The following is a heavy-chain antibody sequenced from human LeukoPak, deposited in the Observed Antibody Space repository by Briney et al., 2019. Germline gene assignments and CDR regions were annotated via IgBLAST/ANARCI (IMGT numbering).Heavy chain of an antibody. V-gene: IGHV3-23*01. Sequence: GGSLRLSCAASEFTFRNYAMSWVRQAPGKGLEWVSTISGSGGNTYYADSVKGRLTISRGNSKNTLYLQMNSLRAEDTAVYFCAKGSKVTAYDVDVFDVWGQGTMVTVSS. J-gene: IGHJ3*01. D-gene: IGHD2-21*02. CDR1: EFTFRNYA. CDR2: ISGSGGNT. CDR3: AKGSKVTAYDVDVFDV.